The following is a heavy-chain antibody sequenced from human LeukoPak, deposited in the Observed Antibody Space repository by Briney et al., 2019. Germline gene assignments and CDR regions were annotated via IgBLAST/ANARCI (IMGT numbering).Heavy chain of an antibody. V-gene: IGHV4-39*07. CDR1: GGSISSYY. Sequence: SETLSLTCTVSGGSISSYYWGWIRQPPGKGLEWIGSIYYSGSTYYNPSLKSRVTISVDTSKNQFSLKLSSVTAADTAVYYCARDRWELTDYWGQGTLVTVSS. CDR2: IYYSGST. D-gene: IGHD1-26*01. CDR3: ARDRWELTDY. J-gene: IGHJ4*02.